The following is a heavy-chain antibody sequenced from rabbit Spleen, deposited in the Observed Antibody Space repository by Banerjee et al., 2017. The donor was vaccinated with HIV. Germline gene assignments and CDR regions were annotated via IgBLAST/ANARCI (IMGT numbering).Heavy chain of an antibody. CDR1: GFSFSSNHW. CDR3: ARDRSGDGGYVFSL. D-gene: IGHD1-1*01. CDR2: IGAGSSVSI. V-gene: IGHV1S45*01. J-gene: IGHJ3*01. Sequence: QEQLEESGGDLVKPEGSLTLTCTASGFSFSSNHWICWVRQAPGKGLEWIACIGAGSSVSITYATWAKGRFTISKTSSTTATLQMTSLTAADTATYFCARDRSGDGGYVFSLWGQGTLVTVS.